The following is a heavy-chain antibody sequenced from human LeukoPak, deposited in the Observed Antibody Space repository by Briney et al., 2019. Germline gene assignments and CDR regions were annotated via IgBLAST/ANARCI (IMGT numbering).Heavy chain of an antibody. CDR1: GFTFSSYA. D-gene: IGHD1-26*01. Sequence: GGSLRLSCAASGFTFSSYAMSWVRQAPGKGLEWVSAISGSGGSTYYADSVKGRFTISRDNSKNTLYLQMNSLRAEDTAVYYCSTGSGPGGDAFDIWGQGTVVTVSS. J-gene: IGHJ3*02. CDR2: ISGSGGST. CDR3: STGSGPGGDAFDI. V-gene: IGHV3-23*01.